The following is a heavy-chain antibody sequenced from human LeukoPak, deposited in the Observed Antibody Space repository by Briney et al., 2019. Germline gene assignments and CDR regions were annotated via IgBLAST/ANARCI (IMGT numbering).Heavy chain of an antibody. J-gene: IGHJ4*02. CDR1: GYTFTGYY. V-gene: IGHV1-2*02. CDR2: ISAYSGGT. D-gene: IGHD3-10*01. CDR3: ARVRYGSGSYYFDY. Sequence: ASVKVSCKASGYTFTGYYMHWVRQAPGQGLEWMGWISAYSGGTNYAQKFQGRVTMTRDTSISTAYMELSRLRSDDTAVYYCARVRYGSGSYYFDYWGQGTLVTVSS.